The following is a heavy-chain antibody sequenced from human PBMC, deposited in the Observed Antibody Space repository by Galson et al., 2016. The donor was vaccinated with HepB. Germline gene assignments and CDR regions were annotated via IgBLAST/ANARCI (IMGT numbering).Heavy chain of an antibody. J-gene: IGHJ6*02. V-gene: IGHV6-1*01. D-gene: IGHD3-16*01. CDR2: TNYRSKWYN. Sequence: CAISGDSVSSNFSAWNWIRQSPSRGLEWLRRTNYRSKWYNDYAVSVKSRITIKPDTSKNQFSLQVKSVTPEDTAVCYYSKTRMITFGGGLFYVMDVWGQGTTVTVSS. CDR1: GDSVSSNFSA. CDR3: SKTRMITFGGGLFYVMDV.